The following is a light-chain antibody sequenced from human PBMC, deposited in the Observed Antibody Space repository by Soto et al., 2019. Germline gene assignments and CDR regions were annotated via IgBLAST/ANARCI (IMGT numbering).Light chain of an antibody. V-gene: IGLV1-40*01. CDR1: SSNIGAGYD. CDR3: QSYDSSLSGGV. Sequence: QSVLTQPPSVSGAPGQRVTLSCTGSSSNIGAGYDVHWYQQLPGTAPKLLIYGNSNRPSGVPDRFSGSKSGTSASLAITGLRAEDEADYYCQSYDSSLSGGVFGGGTKVTVL. CDR2: GNS. J-gene: IGLJ3*02.